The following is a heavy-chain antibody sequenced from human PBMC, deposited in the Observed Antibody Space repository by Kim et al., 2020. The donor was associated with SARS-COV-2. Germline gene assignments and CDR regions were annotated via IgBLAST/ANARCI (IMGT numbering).Heavy chain of an antibody. CDR1: GFSFSAYS. V-gene: IGHV3-48*02. CDR3: ATRPTGGHMNY. CDR2: ISSGGNSK. Sequence: GGSLRLSCAASGFSFSAYSMNWVRQAPGRGLEWVSYISSGGNSKNYADSVKGRFSISRDNAQNSLYLQMDSLRDDDTAVYYCATRPTGGHMNYWGQGTLV. J-gene: IGHJ4*02. D-gene: IGHD2-21*01.